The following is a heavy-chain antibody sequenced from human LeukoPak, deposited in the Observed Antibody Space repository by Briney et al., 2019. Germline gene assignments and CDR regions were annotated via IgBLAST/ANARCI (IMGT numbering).Heavy chain of an antibody. Sequence: PSETLSLTCTVSGGSISSSSYYWGWIRQPPGKGLEWFGSIYYSGRTYYNPSLKSRVTISVDTSKTQFSLKLRSVTAADTAVYYCARQGDSGTYYYFDYWGQGTLVTVSS. CDR2: IYYSGRT. J-gene: IGHJ4*02. D-gene: IGHD1-26*01. V-gene: IGHV4-39*01. CDR1: GGSISSSSYY. CDR3: ARQGDSGTYYYFDY.